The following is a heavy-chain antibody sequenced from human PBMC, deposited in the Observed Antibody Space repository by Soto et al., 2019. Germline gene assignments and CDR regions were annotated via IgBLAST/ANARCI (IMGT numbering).Heavy chain of an antibody. D-gene: IGHD3-3*01. CDR3: AHRVLRTVFGLVTTTAIYFDF. CDR1: GFSLTTSGVG. Sequence: QITLNESGPTVVRPTETLTLTCRFSGFSLTTSGVGLGWIRPSPGKAPEWLALIYWDDDKRYSASLKSRLTITKDTSKNQVVLTVSDLDPTDTATYYCAHRVLRTVFGLVTTTAIYFDFWGQGTPVAVSS. J-gene: IGHJ4*02. V-gene: IGHV2-5*02. CDR2: IYWDDDK.